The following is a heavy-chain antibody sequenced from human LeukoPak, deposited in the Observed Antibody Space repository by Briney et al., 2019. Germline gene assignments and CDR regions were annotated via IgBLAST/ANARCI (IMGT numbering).Heavy chain of an antibody. V-gene: IGHV3-23*01. J-gene: IGHJ4*02. CDR1: GLTFSSYA. CDR3: AKSTNFDY. CDR2: ISVSGGTT. Sequence: PGGSLRLSCGASGLTFSSYAMNWVRQAPGKGLEWVSSISVSGGTTYADSVKGRFTISRDNSKNTLYLQMNSLRAEDTAIYYCAKSTNFDYWGQGTLVTVSS. D-gene: IGHD2-8*01.